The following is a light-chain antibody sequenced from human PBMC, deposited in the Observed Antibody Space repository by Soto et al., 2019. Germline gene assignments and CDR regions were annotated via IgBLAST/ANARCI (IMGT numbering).Light chain of an antibody. CDR3: QQYNTWPWT. J-gene: IGKJ1*01. CDR2: GAS. CDR1: PSVCSSCAWSXXQPSQSVSSSN. Sequence: DIVLTQSPRTLSLSPGARATFSCRASPSVCSSCAWSXXQPSQSVSSSNLAWYQQKPGQAPRLLIDGASDRATGIPDRFSGSGYGTEFTLSISSLQSEDFAVYYCQQYNTWPWTFGQGTKVDIK. V-gene: IGKV3-15*01.